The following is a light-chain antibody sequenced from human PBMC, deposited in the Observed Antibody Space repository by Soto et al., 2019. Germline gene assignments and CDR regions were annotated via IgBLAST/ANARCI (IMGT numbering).Light chain of an antibody. CDR1: TSNIGSNT. CDR3: AAWDDSLKGVV. CDR2: GNN. V-gene: IGLV1-44*01. J-gene: IGLJ2*01. Sequence: QSALTQSPSASGTPGQRVTISCFGSTSNIGSNTVSWYQQLPGTAPKLLIYGNNQRPSGVPDRFSVSDSGTSASLAISGLQSDDEADYYCAAWDDSLKGVVFGGGTKLTVL.